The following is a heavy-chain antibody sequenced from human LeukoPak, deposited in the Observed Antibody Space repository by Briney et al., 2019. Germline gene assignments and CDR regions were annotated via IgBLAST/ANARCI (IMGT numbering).Heavy chain of an antibody. V-gene: IGHV3-48*03. CDR3: ARVGSYYFDY. Sequence: GGSLLLSFASSGFTFSSYEISGVRPAPGKGLGWVSYISSSGSTIFYADSVKGRFTISRDNAKNSVYLQMNSLRAEDTAVYSCARVGSYYFDYWGQGTLVTVSS. CDR2: ISSSGSTI. D-gene: IGHD1-26*01. J-gene: IGHJ4*02. CDR1: GFTFSSYE.